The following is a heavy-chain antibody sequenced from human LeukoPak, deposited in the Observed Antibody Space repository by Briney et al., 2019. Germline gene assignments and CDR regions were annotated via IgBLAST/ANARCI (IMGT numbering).Heavy chain of an antibody. CDR3: ARGIPVSGLVDY. J-gene: IGHJ4*02. V-gene: IGHV3-21*01. D-gene: IGHD6-19*01. CDR2: ISSSSTYI. Sequence: GGSLRLSCAASGFTFSDHYMDWVRQAPGKGLEWVSSISSSSTYIYYADSVKGRFTVSRDKAKNSLSLQMNSLRTEDTAVYYCARGIPVSGLVDYWGQGTLVTVSS. CDR1: GFTFSDHY.